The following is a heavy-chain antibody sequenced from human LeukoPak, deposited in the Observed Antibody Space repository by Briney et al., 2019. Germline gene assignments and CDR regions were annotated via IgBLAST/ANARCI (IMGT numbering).Heavy chain of an antibody. J-gene: IGHJ4*02. CDR1: GGSFKGYY. V-gene: IGHV4-34*01. Sequence: SGALSLPCAVYGGSFKGYYWSWIRQPPGKGLEWIGGIHHSGSTNYNPSLKSRVTISVDTSKNQFSLKLSSVTAADTAVYYCARGKLYGSGSYYKGDFDYWGQGTLVTVSS. D-gene: IGHD3-10*01. CDR2: IHHSGST. CDR3: ARGKLYGSGSYYKGDFDY.